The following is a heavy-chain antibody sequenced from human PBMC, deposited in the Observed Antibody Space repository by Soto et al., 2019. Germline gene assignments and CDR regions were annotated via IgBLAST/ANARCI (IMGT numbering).Heavy chain of an antibody. V-gene: IGHV3-23*01. CDR2: ISGSGVST. CDR1: GSTLSSYA. Sequence: EVQLLESGGGLVQPGESLRLSCAASGSTLSSYAMSWVRQAPGKGLEWVSSISGSGVSTYYADSVQGRFTISRDNSKDTSYLQMNSLRAEDTAVAECAKDSADCSGAACSSYFSCSSMDFLGQGTTVTVSS. J-gene: IGHJ6*02. D-gene: IGHD2-15*01. CDR3: AKDSADCSGAACSSYFSCSSMDF.